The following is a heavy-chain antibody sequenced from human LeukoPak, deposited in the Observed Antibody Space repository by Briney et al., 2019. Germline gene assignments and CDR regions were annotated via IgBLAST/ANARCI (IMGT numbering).Heavy chain of an antibody. J-gene: IGHJ5*02. D-gene: IGHD4-17*01. V-gene: IGHV3-21*01. CDR1: GFTFRDYT. Sequence: GGSLRHSCAASGFTFRDYTMNWVRPSPGKGLQWVSYVSFGSSYISYADSLKGRFTSSRDDAESSVYLEMTSLRAEYTAVYYCARASTEYAVTDGFDTWGPGTLVTVSS. CDR3: ARASTEYAVTDGFDT. CDR2: VSFGSSYI.